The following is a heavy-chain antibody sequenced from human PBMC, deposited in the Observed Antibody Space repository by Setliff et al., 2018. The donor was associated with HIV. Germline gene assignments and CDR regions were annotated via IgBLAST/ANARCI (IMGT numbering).Heavy chain of an antibody. CDR3: ARSQPDTIFGVVIFDY. CDR2: VYYSGST. CDR1: GGSISSSGPGYY. Sequence: SETLFLTCTVSGGSISSSGPGYYWGWVRQAPGGGLEWIGSVYYSGSTYYNPSLKSRVTISLDTSKNQLSLRLTSMTAADTAVYYCARSQPDTIFGVVIFDYWGQGKMVTVSS. V-gene: IGHV4-39*01. D-gene: IGHD3-3*01. J-gene: IGHJ4*02.